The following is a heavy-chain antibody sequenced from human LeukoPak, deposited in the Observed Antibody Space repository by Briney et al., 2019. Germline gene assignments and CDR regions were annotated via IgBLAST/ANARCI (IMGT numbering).Heavy chain of an antibody. CDR2: INGNGAAT. J-gene: IGHJ6*03. CDR3: ANGLAASGDFLLRDYYYFIDV. Sequence: GGSLRLSCVASGFTFNNYAMQWVRQAPGRGLEWVSTINGNGAATYYADSFKGRFLISRYDSKSTVYLRMNKLRVEDSGLYYCANGLAASGDFLLRDYYYFIDVWGKGTTVIVS. V-gene: IGHV3-23*01. CDR1: GFTFNNYA. D-gene: IGHD7-27*01.